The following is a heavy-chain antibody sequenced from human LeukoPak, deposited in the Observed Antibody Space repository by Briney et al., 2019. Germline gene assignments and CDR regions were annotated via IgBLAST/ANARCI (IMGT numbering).Heavy chain of an antibody. CDR2: INPNSGGT. D-gene: IGHD5-12*01. Sequence: ASVRVSCKDSGYTFTGYYMHLVRQAPGQGLEWMGRINPNSGGTNYAQKFQGRVTMTRDTSISTAYMELSTLNCANPAVYYSARDPIMAMDVGGYWDQGHVVLVSS. J-gene: IGHJ1*01. CDR1: GYTFTGYY. CDR3: ARDPIMAMDVGGY. V-gene: IGHV1-2*06.